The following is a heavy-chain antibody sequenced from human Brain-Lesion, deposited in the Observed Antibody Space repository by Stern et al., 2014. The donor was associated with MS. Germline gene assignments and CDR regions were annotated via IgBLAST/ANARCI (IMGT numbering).Heavy chain of an antibody. J-gene: IGHJ5*02. V-gene: IGHV3-30*18. D-gene: IGHD2/OR15-2a*01. CDR3: AKDRQYLTYFFDH. CDR2: VSYDGSNK. Sequence: DQLVESGGGVVQPGRPLRLSCVASGFTFGSCAMHWVRQAPGKGLEWVACVSYDGSNKYYADSVKGRFTISRDNSQNTLYMQMSSLRPEDTAVYYCAKDRQYLTYFFDHWGQGSLVTVSS. CDR1: GFTFGSCA.